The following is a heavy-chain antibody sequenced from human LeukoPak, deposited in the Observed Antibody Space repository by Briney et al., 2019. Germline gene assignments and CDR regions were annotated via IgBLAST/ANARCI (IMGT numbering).Heavy chain of an antibody. CDR2: INHSGST. D-gene: IGHD3-16*02. Sequence: PSETLSLTCAVYGGSFSGYYWSWIRQPPGKGLEWIGEINHSGSTNYNPSLKSRVTISVDTSKNQFSLKLSSVTAADTAVYYCARAPFLYYVWGSYRLHFDYWGQGTLVTVSS. J-gene: IGHJ4*02. CDR3: ARAPFLYYVWGSYRLHFDY. CDR1: GGSFSGYY. V-gene: IGHV4-34*01.